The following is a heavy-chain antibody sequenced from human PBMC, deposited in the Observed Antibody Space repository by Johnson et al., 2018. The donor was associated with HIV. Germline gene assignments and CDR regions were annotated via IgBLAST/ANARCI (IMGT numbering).Heavy chain of an antibody. CDR2: ISYDGSNK. V-gene: IGHV3-30-3*01. CDR1: GFTVSSNY. CDR3: ARGLAADAFDI. D-gene: IGHD6-13*01. Sequence: QVQLVEFGGGVVQPGGSLRLSCAASGFTVSSNYMSWVRQAPGKGLEWVAVISYDGSNKYYADSVKGRFTISRDNSKNTLYLQMNSLRAEDTAVYYCARGLAADAFDIWGQGTMVTVSS. J-gene: IGHJ3*02.